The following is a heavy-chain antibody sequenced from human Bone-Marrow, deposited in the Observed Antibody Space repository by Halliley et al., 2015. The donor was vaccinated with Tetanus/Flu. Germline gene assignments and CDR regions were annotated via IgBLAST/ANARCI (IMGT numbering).Heavy chain of an antibody. CDR3: ARSGGYGWDY. V-gene: IGHV3-7*03. D-gene: IGHD4-17*01. Sequence: SLRLSCAASGFTFRNYWMTWVANIKPDGSESYYVDSVKGRFTFSRDNTKNSMSLQMYSLRAEDTAVYYCARSGGYGWDYWGQG. CDR2: IKPDGSES. CDR1: GFTFRNYW. J-gene: IGHJ4*02.